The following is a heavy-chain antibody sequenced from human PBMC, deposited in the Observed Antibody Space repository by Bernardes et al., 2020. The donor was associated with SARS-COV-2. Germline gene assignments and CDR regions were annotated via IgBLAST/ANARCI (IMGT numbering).Heavy chain of an antibody. CDR3: ANSDYGGIEGY. CDR1: GFTFSNYG. V-gene: IGHV3-30*18. CDR2: ISNDGSLK. D-gene: IGHD4-17*01. J-gene: IGHJ4*02. Sequence: SLRLSCVASGFTFSNYGMHWVRQAPGKGLEWVAVISNDGSLKYYADSVKGRFTISRDNSNNTVYLQMNSLRAEDTAVYYCANSDYGGIEGYWGQGTQVTVSS.